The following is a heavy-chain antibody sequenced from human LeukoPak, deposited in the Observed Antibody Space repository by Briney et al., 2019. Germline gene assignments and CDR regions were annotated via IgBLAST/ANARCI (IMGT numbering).Heavy chain of an antibody. J-gene: IGHJ4*02. D-gene: IGHD3-22*01. Sequence: ASVKVSCKASGGTFSSYAISWVRQAPGQGLEWMGRIILILGIANYAQKFQGRVTITADKSTSTAYMELSSLRSEDTAVYYCARDLYYYDSSGYYTPFDYWGQGTLVTVSS. CDR3: ARDLYYYDSSGYYTPFDY. CDR1: GGTFSSYA. V-gene: IGHV1-69*04. CDR2: IILILGIA.